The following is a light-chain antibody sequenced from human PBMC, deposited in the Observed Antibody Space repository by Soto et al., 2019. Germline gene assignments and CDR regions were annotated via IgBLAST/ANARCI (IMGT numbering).Light chain of an antibody. CDR1: QSVSSSY. J-gene: IGKJ5*01. Sequence: EIVLTQSPGTLSLSPGERATLSCRVSQSVSSSYLAWYQQHPGQPPRLLIYGISTRATGIPARFSGSGSGTEFSLTISSLQSEDFAVYYCQQYSKWPITFGQGTRLEIK. CDR3: QQYSKWPIT. CDR2: GIS. V-gene: IGKV3-15*01.